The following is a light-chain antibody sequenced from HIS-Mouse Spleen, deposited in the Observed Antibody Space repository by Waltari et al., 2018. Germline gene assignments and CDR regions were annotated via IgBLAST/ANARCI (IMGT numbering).Light chain of an antibody. J-gene: IGKJ4*01. Sequence: EIVLTQSPGTLSLSPGERATLSCRASQSVRSSYLAWYQQKPGQAPRLLIHGASSRSTGIPDRFSGSGSGTDFTLTISRLEPEDFAVYYCQQYGSSSLTFGGGTKVEIK. CDR3: QQYGSSSLT. CDR2: GAS. CDR1: QSVRSSY. V-gene: IGKV3-20*01.